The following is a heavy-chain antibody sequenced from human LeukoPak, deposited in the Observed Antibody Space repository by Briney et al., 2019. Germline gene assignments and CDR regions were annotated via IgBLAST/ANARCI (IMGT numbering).Heavy chain of an antibody. Sequence: GGSLRLSCAAPGVTLSSYSMNSVCQAPGKGLEWVSYISSSSATIYYADSVKGRFTISRDNARNSQYLQMNSLGDEDAEVYYCATPRSYSCAWLNYFDYCGQGTLVTVSS. CDR3: ATPRSYSCAWLNYFDY. V-gene: IGHV3-48*02. CDR1: GVTLSSYS. D-gene: IGHD6-19*01. J-gene: IGHJ4*02. CDR2: ISSSSATI.